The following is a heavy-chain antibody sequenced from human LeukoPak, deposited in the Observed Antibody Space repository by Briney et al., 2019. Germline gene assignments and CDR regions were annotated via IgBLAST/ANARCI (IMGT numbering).Heavy chain of an antibody. D-gene: IGHD6-13*01. CDR2: IYYSGST. V-gene: IGHV4-59*08. Sequence: SETLSLTCTVSGGSISRYYWSWIRQPPGKGLEWIGYIYYSGSTNYNPSLKSRVTISVDTSKNQFSLKLSSVTAADTAVYYCARQAARYSSYLWGQGTLVTVSS. CDR1: GGSISRYY. CDR3: ARQAARYSSYL. J-gene: IGHJ5*02.